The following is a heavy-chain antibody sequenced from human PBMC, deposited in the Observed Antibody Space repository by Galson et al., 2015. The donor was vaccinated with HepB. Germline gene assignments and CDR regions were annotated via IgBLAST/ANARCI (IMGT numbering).Heavy chain of an antibody. CDR3: AKSLLIAAAGTPIDY. CDR2: ISSSGSTI. V-gene: IGHV3-11*01. D-gene: IGHD6-13*01. CDR1: GFTFSDYY. J-gene: IGHJ4*02. Sequence: SLRLSCAASGFTFSDYYMSWIRQAPGKGLEWVSYISSSGSTIYYADSVKGRFTISRDNAKNSLYLQMNSLRAEDTAVYYCAKSLLIAAAGTPIDYWGQGTLVTVSS.